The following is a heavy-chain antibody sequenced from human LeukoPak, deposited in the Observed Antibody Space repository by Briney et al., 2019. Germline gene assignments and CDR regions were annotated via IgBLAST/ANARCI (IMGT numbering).Heavy chain of an antibody. CDR1: GFTFSSYA. J-gene: IGHJ4*02. D-gene: IGHD5-18*01. V-gene: IGHV3-30-3*01. Sequence: GRSLRVSCAASGFTFSSYAMHWVRQAPGKGLEWVAVISYDGSNKYYADSVKSRFTISRDNSKNTLYLQMNSLRAEDTAVYYCARPTAMVTAYFDYWGQGTLVTVSS. CDR3: ARPTAMVTAYFDY. CDR2: ISYDGSNK.